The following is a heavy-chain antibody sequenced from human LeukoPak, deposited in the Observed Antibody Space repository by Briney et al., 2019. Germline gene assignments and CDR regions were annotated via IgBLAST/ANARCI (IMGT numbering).Heavy chain of an antibody. CDR2: IRYDGSNK. CDR1: GFTFSSYG. J-gene: IGHJ3*02. D-gene: IGHD6-13*01. Sequence: GGSLRLSCAASGFTFSSYGMHWVRQAPGKGLEWVAFIRYDGSNKYYADSVKGRFTISRDNSKNTLYLQMNSLRAEDTAVYYCAKEELAPHAFDIWGQGTMVTVSS. V-gene: IGHV3-30*02. CDR3: AKEELAPHAFDI.